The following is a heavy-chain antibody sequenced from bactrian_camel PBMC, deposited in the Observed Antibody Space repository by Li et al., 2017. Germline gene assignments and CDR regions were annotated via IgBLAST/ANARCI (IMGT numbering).Heavy chain of an antibody. V-gene: IGHV3S53*01. J-gene: IGHJ4*01. CDR1: GNIDRYNC. CDR2: IYLSDGST. CDR3: AARAYCSSYRAFVEFPL. Sequence: HVQLVESGGGSVQAGGSLRLSCAVSGNIDRYNCMAWFRQVPGKGREGFASIYLSDGSTHYADSVKRRFTISQDSAKNTVYLQMDSLKPEDTAMYYCAARAYCSSYRAFVEFPLWGQGTQVTVS. D-gene: IGHD3*01.